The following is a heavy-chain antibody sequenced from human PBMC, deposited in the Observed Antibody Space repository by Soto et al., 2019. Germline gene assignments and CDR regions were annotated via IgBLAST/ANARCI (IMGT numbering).Heavy chain of an antibody. CDR1: GFTFSSYS. Sequence: EVQLVESGGGLVKPGGSLRLSCAASGFTFSSYSMNWVRQAPGKGLEWVSSISSSSSYIYYADSVKGRFTISRDNAKNALYLQTNSLRAEDTAVYYCARDALVRYPTQYYFDYWGQGTLVTVSS. V-gene: IGHV3-21*01. J-gene: IGHJ4*02. CDR3: ARDALVRYPTQYYFDY. CDR2: ISSSSSYI. D-gene: IGHD3-10*01.